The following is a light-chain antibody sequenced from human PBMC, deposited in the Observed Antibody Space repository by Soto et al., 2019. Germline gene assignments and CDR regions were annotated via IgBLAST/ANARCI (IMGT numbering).Light chain of an antibody. V-gene: IGKV1-5*01. CDR1: QSISSW. CDR3: QQYNSYPT. Sequence: DIQRTQSPSTLSASVGDRVTITCRASQSISSWLAWYQQKPGKAPKLLIYDASSLESGVPSRFSGSGSGTEFTLTISSLQPDDVATYYCQQYNSYPTFGQGTKVEIK. CDR2: DAS. J-gene: IGKJ1*01.